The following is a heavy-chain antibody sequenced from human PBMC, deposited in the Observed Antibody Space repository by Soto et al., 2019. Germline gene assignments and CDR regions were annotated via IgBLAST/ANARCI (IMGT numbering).Heavy chain of an antibody. D-gene: IGHD1-26*01. V-gene: IGHV3-7*05. CDR3: ARGGLEWELLFGYFDY. CDR2: IKQDGSGK. J-gene: IGHJ4*02. CDR1: GFTFSSYW. Sequence: EVQLVESGGGLVQPGGSLRLSCAASGFTFSSYWMSWVRQAPGKGLEWVANIKQDGSGKYYVDSVKGRFTISRDNAKNSLYLQMNSLRAEDTAVYYCARGGLEWELLFGYFDYWGQGTLVTVSS.